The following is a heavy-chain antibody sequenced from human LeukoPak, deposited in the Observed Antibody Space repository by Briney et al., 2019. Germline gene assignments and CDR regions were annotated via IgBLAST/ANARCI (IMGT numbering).Heavy chain of an antibody. CDR3: AKNSGMGGGAFDI. D-gene: IGHD1-26*01. V-gene: IGHV3-23*01. CDR1: GFSFSSYA. CDR2: ISGSGSNT. Sequence: PGGSLRLSCAASGFSFSSYAMSWVRQAPGKGLEWVSAISGSGSNTYYADSVKGRFTISRDNSKNTLYLQMNSLRAEDTAVYYCAKNSGMGGGAFDIWGQGTMVTVSP. J-gene: IGHJ3*02.